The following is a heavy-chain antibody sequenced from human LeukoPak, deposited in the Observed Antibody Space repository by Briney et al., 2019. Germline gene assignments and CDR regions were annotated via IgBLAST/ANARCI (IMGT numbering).Heavy chain of an antibody. CDR2: ISDSDGST. V-gene: IGHV3-23*01. CDR1: GFTFSYSS. CDR3: AKGQGGYSYGYGDY. D-gene: IGHD5-18*01. J-gene: IGHJ4*02. Sequence: GGSLRLSCAASGFTFSYSSMSWVRQAPGKGLEWVSAISDSDGSTYYADSVKGRFTISRDNAKNSLYLQMNSLRAEDTALYYCAKGQGGYSYGYGDYWGQGTLVTVSS.